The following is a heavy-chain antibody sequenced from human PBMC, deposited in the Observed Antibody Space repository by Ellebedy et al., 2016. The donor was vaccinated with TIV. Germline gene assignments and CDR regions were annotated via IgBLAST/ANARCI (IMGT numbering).Heavy chain of an antibody. D-gene: IGHD4-23*01. J-gene: IGHJ4*02. CDR2: IWYDGSNE. V-gene: IGHV3-33*01. CDR1: GFTFSGYG. Sequence: GESLKISCAASGFTFSGYGMHWVRQAPGQGLEWVAVIWYDGSNEYYADFVTGRFTISRDNSKNTLYLQMNSLRAEDTAVYYCARDGREDYGGYMDQFDFDYWGQGTLVTVSS. CDR3: ARDGREDYGGYMDQFDFDY.